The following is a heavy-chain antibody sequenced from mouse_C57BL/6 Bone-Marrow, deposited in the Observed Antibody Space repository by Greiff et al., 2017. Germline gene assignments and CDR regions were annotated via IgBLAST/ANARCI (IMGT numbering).Heavy chain of an antibody. Sequence: QVQLQQSGPGLLQPSQSLSITCSVSGFSLTSYGVHLVRLSPGTGLGWLGVVWSGGSTDYNAAFISRLSISKHNTQSQVFFKMNSLQADDTAIYYCARNGYGSSYDWFAYWGQGTLVTVSA. V-gene: IGHV2-2*01. CDR2: VWSGGST. CDR3: ARNGYGSSYDWFAY. CDR1: GFSLTSYG. D-gene: IGHD1-1*01. J-gene: IGHJ3*01.